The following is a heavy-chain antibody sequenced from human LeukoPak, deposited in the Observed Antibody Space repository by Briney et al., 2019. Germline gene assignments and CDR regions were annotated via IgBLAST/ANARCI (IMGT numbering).Heavy chain of an antibody. CDR3: ARGETIVVVPAAIWFDP. D-gene: IGHD2-2*01. V-gene: IGHV4-4*02. J-gene: IGHJ5*02. Sequence: SETLSLTCAVSGGSISSSNWWSWVRQPPGKGLEWIGEIYHSGSTNYNPSLKSRVTISVDKSKNQSSLKLSSVTAADTAVYYCARGETIVVVPAAIWFDPWGQGTLVTVSS. CDR2: IYHSGST. CDR1: GGSISSSNW.